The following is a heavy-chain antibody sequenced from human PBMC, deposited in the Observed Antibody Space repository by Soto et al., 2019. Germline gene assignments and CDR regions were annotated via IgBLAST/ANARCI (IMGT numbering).Heavy chain of an antibody. CDR1: GYTFSNYE. J-gene: IGHJ4*02. V-gene: IGHV1-8*01. Sequence: ASVKVFCKASGYTFSNYEINWVRQASGQGLEWMGRMNPNDGNTGYAQNFQGRVSMTRNTSINTAYMELSSLRSDDTAVYYCARGPRESGEWLLFDYWGQGALVTVSS. CDR2: MNPNDGNT. CDR3: ARGPRESGEWLLFDY. D-gene: IGHD3-3*01.